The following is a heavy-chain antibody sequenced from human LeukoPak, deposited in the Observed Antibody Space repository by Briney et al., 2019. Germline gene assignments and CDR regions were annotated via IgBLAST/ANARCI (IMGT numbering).Heavy chain of an antibody. Sequence: PGGSLRLSCAASGFTFSNAWMSWVRQAPGKGLEWVGRIKSKTDGGTTDYAAPVKGRFTISRDNAKNSLYLQMNSLRAEDTAVYYCARDPHPYSSAYMDVWGKETTVTISS. CDR3: ARDPHPYSSAYMDV. CDR2: IKSKTDGGTT. J-gene: IGHJ6*03. V-gene: IGHV3-15*01. D-gene: IGHD6-19*01. CDR1: GFTFSNAW.